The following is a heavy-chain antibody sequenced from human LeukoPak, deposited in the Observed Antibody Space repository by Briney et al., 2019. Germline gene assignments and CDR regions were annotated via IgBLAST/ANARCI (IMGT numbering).Heavy chain of an antibody. D-gene: IGHD1-1*01. CDR2: IHSTGST. V-gene: IGHV4-4*07. J-gene: IGHJ2*01. CDR1: GGSISSYY. Sequence: SETLSLTCTVSGGSISSYYWSWIRQPAVKGLEWIGRIHSTGSTNYNPSLKSRVTLFIDAPEKHVSLKLTSVTAADTAVYYCARGGTYPDTWYFDLWGRGTLVTVSS. CDR3: ARGGTYPDTWYFDL.